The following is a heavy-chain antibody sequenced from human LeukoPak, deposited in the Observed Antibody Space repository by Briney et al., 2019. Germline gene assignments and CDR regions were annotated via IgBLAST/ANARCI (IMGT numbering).Heavy chain of an antibody. D-gene: IGHD2-15*01. J-gene: IGHJ4*02. CDR2: ISAYSGNT. V-gene: IGHV1-18*01. CDR1: GGTFSSYA. CDR3: ARDCSGGSCYLVY. Sequence: ASVKVSCKASGGTFSSYAITWVRQAPGQGLEWMGSISAYSGNTNYAQKLQGRVTMTTDTSTSTAYMELRSLRSDDTAMYYCARDCSGGSCYLVYWGQGTLVTVSS.